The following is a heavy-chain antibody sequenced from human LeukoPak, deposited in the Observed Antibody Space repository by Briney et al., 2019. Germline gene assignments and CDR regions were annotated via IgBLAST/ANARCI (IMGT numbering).Heavy chain of an antibody. CDR2: ISAYNGNT. Sequence: ASVKVSRKASGYTFTSYGISWVRQAPGQGLEWMGWISAYNGNTNYAQKLQGRVTMTTDTSTSTAYMELRSLRSDDTAVYYCARDRGIAVAGTFGYWGQGTLVTVSS. J-gene: IGHJ4*02. CDR1: GYTFTSYG. CDR3: ARDRGIAVAGTFGY. D-gene: IGHD6-19*01. V-gene: IGHV1-18*01.